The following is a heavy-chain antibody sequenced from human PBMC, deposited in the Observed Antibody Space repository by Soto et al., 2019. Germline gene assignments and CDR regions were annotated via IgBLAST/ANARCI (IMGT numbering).Heavy chain of an antibody. CDR1: GFTFSSYA. V-gene: IGHV3-30-3*01. D-gene: IGHD5-12*01. Sequence: QVQLVESGGGVVQPGRSLRLSCAASGFTFSSYAMHWVRQAPGKGLEWVAVISYDGSNKYYADSVKGRFTISRDNSKNTLYLQMNSLRDEDTAVYYCARESDIVATNPTFDYWGQGTLVTVSS. CDR3: ARESDIVATNPTFDY. J-gene: IGHJ4*02. CDR2: ISYDGSNK.